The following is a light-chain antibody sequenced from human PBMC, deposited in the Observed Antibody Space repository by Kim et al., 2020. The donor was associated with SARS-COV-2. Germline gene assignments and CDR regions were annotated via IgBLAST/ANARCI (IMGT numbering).Light chain of an antibody. CDR3: SAWDKSLSAVV. CDR2: RNN. CDR1: RNDFGLEG. Sequence: ARPTCNGNRNDFGLEGAAGLQHHPGHPPKLLSYRNNNRPSGISERFSASRSGDIASLTITGLQPEDEADYYCSAWDKSLSAVVFGGGTQLTVL. J-gene: IGLJ2*01. V-gene: IGLV10-54*04.